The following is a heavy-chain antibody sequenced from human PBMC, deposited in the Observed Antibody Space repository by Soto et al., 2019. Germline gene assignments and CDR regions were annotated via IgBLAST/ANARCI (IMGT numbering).Heavy chain of an antibody. CDR1: GYTFTYRY. J-gene: IGHJ4*02. V-gene: IGHV1-45*02. Sequence: QMQLVQSGAEVKKTGSSVKVSCKASGYTFTYRYLHWVRQAPGQALEWMGWITPFNGNTNYAQKFQDRVTITRDRSMSTAYMELSSLRSEDTAMYYCAISTGGNSHFDYWGQETLVTVSS. CDR3: AISTGGNSHFDY. CDR2: ITPFNGNT. D-gene: IGHD2-21*02.